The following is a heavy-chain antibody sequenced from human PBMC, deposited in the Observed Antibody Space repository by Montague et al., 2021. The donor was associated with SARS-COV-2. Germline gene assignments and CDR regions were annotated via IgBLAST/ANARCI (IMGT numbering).Heavy chain of an antibody. CDR2: IYTSGST. J-gene: IGHJ6*02. Sequence: TLSLTCTVSGGSISSGSYYWSWIRQPAGKGLEWIGRIYTSGSTNYNPSLKSRVTISVDTSKNRFSLKQSSVTAADTAVYYCARAPDVDTAMVIYYYGMDVWGQGTTVTVSS. D-gene: IGHD5-18*01. V-gene: IGHV4-61*02. CDR3: ARAPDVDTAMVIYYYGMDV. CDR1: GGSISSGSYY.